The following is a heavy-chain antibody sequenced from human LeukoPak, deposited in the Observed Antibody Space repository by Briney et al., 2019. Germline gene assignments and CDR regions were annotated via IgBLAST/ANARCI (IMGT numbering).Heavy chain of an antibody. Sequence: GASVKVSCKASGYTFTGYYMHWVRQAPGQGLEWMGWINPNSGGTNYAQKFQGRVTMTRDTSISTAYMELSRLRSDDTAVYYCARDKQGYCSSTSCYNYYMDVWGKGTTVNVSS. CDR1: GYTFTGYY. V-gene: IGHV1-2*02. J-gene: IGHJ6*03. CDR3: ARDKQGYCSSTSCYNYYMDV. D-gene: IGHD2-2*02. CDR2: INPNSGGT.